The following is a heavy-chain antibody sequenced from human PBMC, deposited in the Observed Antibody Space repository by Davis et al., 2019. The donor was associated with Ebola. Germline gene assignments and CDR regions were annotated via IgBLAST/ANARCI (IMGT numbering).Heavy chain of an antibody. CDR3: AKIEAYGSGNYFQY. V-gene: IGHV3-74*01. CDR2: INSDGRTT. Sequence: GESLKISCAASEFTFSSYWMHWVRQAPGKGLVWVSRINSDGRTTAYADSVKGRFTISRDNSKNTLYLQMNSLRVEDTAVYYCAKIEAYGSGNYFQYWGQGTLVTISS. D-gene: IGHD3-10*01. J-gene: IGHJ4*02. CDR1: EFTFSSYW.